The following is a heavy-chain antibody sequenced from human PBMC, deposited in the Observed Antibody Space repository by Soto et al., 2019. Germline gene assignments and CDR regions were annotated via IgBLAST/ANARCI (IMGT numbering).Heavy chain of an antibody. Sequence: GESLKISCKGSGYRFTNYWIGWVRQMPGKGLEWMGIIYPGDSDTRYNPSFQGQVTISADKSINTAYLQWSSLKASDTAMYYCARSRRGAYSSGWYSPSGYYNCGIDVWGQGTKVTVSS. D-gene: IGHD6-19*01. CDR2: IYPGDSDT. V-gene: IGHV5-51*01. J-gene: IGHJ6*02. CDR3: ARSRRGAYSSGWYSPSGYYNCGIDV. CDR1: GYRFTNYW.